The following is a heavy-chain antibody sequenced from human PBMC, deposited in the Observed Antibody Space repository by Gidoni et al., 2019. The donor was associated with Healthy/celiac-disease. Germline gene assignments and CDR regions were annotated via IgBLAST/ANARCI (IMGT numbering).Heavy chain of an antibody. CDR1: VFHFSHPW. Sequence: EVQLVESGGGLVKPGGSLRLSFAASVFHFSHPWRSWVRRAPGKGLEWVGRIKSKTDGGTTDYAAPVKGRFTISRDDSKNTLYLQMNSLKTEDTAVYYCTTDIPVTTGGYYFDYWGQGTLVTVSS. D-gene: IGHD4-17*01. CDR2: IKSKTDGGTT. CDR3: TTDIPVTTGGYYFDY. V-gene: IGHV3-15*01. J-gene: IGHJ4*02.